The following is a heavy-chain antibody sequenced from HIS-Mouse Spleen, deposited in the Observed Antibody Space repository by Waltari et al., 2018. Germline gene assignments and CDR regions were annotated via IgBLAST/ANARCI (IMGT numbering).Heavy chain of an antibody. J-gene: IGHJ2*01. Sequence: QLQLQESGPGLVKPSETLSLTCTVPGCSISSSSYHWCWVRQPPGKGLEWIGSIYYSGSTYYNPCLKSRVTISVDTSKNQFSLKLSSVTAADTAVYYCAREIPYSSSWYDWYFDLWGRGTLVTVSS. CDR1: GCSISSSSYH. D-gene: IGHD6-13*01. CDR3: AREIPYSSSWYDWYFDL. V-gene: IGHV4-39*07. CDR2: IYYSGST.